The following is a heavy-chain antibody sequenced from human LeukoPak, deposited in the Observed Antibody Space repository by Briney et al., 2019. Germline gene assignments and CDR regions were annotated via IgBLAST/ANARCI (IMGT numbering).Heavy chain of an antibody. CDR1: GFTFSSYA. D-gene: IGHD6-13*01. Sequence: GGSLRISCAASGFTFSSYAMSWVRQAPGKGLEWVSAISGSGGSTYYADSVKGRFTISRDNSKNTLYLQMNSLRAEDTAVYYCAKAGSSWYGLDAFDIWGQGTMVTVSS. J-gene: IGHJ3*02. CDR2: ISGSGGST. V-gene: IGHV3-23*01. CDR3: AKAGSSWYGLDAFDI.